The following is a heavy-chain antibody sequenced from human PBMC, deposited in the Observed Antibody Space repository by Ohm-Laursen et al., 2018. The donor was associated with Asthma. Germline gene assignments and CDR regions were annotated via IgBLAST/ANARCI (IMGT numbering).Heavy chain of an antibody. V-gene: IGHV3-30*03. Sequence: SLRLSCAASGFSFSTCVVHWVRQAPGKGLEWVAAISYDGRNTYYADSVKGRFTISRDNSKNTLYLQMNSLRAEDTAVYYCARDRDGDYVLDYWGQGTLVTVSS. CDR1: GFSFSTCV. CDR3: ARDRDGDYVLDY. D-gene: IGHD4-17*01. CDR2: ISYDGRNT. J-gene: IGHJ4*02.